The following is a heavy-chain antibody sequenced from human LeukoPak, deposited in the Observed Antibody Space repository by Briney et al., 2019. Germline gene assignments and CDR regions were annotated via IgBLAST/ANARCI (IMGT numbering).Heavy chain of an antibody. D-gene: IGHD6-19*01. V-gene: IGHV3-30*03. Sequence: GGSLRLSCAASGFTFSSYGMHWVRQAPGKGLEWVAVISYDGSNKYYADSVKSRFTISRDNSKNTLYLQMNSLRAEDTAVYYCARVSGSSGSGFDYWGQGTLVTVSS. CDR3: ARVSGSSGSGFDY. CDR1: GFTFSSYG. CDR2: ISYDGSNK. J-gene: IGHJ4*02.